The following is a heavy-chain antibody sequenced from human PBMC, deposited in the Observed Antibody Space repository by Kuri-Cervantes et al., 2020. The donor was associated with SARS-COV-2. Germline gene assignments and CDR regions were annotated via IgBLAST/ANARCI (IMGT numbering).Heavy chain of an antibody. Sequence: GESLKISCVTSGFNFNSFWMSWVRQAPGKGLEWVANIKQDGNERHSVDSVEGRFTISRDNTKNSIYLQMNRLRPEDTAVYFYARLTDTHVYFDYWGRGTLVTVSS. D-gene: IGHD3-16*01. J-gene: IGHJ4*01. V-gene: IGHV3-7*03. CDR3: ARLTDTHVYFDY. CDR1: GFNFNSFW. CDR2: IKQDGNER.